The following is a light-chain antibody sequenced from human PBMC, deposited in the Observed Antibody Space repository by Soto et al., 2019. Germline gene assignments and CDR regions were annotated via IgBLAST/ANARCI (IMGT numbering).Light chain of an antibody. J-gene: IGKJ1*01. CDR3: QQYNSYRT. V-gene: IGKV3D-15*01. CDR1: QAVNTR. CDR2: GAS. Sequence: IVLTQSPATLSAFPGDRVTLSFRASQAVNTRLAWYHHKPGQAPRLLIYGASSRATGIPDRFSGSGSGTEFTLTISGLQPDDSATYYCQQYNSYRTFGQGTKVDIK.